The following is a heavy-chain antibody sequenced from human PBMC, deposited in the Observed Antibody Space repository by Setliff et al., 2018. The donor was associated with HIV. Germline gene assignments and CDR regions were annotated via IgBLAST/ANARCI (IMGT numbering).Heavy chain of an antibody. CDR1: GFTFSSYA. CDR2: ISGSGGST. J-gene: IGHJ4*02. V-gene: IGHV3-23*01. Sequence: GGSLRLSCEASGFTFSSYALHWVRQAPGKGLEWVAGISGSGGSTYYADSVKGRFTISRDNSKNTLYLQMNSLRAEDTAVYYCAKDSDYSNYGGLDYWGQGTLVTVSS. CDR3: AKDSDYSNYGGLDY. D-gene: IGHD4-4*01.